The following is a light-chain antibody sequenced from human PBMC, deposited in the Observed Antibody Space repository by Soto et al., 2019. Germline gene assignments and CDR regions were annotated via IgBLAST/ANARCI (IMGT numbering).Light chain of an antibody. CDR1: SSDVGGYNF. V-gene: IGLV2-14*03. J-gene: IGLJ2*01. Sequence: QSALTQPASVSGSPGQSITISCTGTSSDVGGYNFVSWYQQHPGKAPKFIIYDVRNRPSGVSNRFSGSRSGNTASLTISGLQAEDEADYYCRSYTSSSTVICGGGTKLTVL. CDR3: RSYTSSSTVI. CDR2: DVR.